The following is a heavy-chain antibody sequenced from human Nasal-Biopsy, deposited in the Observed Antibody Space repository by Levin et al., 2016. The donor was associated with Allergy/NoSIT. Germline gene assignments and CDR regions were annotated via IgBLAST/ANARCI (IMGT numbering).Heavy chain of an antibody. CDR1: GYSFTSYW. J-gene: IGHJ4*02. CDR3: ARHRGAGNYYDSSGYYYGPDY. D-gene: IGHD3-22*01. Sequence: GGSLRLSCKGSGYSFTSYWISWVRQMPGKGLEWMGRIDPSDSYTNYSPSFQGHVTISADKSISTAYLQWSSLKASDTAMYYCARHRGAGNYYDSSGYYYGPDYWGQGTLVTVSS. CDR2: IDPSDSYT. V-gene: IGHV5-10-1*01.